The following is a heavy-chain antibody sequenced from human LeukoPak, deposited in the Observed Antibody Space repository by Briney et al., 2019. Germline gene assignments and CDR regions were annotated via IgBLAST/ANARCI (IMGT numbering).Heavy chain of an antibody. V-gene: IGHV3-21*01. CDR2: LSSSSKYI. J-gene: IGHJ5*02. D-gene: IGHD2-2*03. CDR3: ARDLDIVVVPASWFYP. CDR1: GXTFSTYS. Sequence: GGSLRLSCAASGXTFSTYSMNWVRQAPGRGLEWVLSLSSSSKYIYYADSVKGRFTISRGDAKNSLSLQMNSLRAEDTAVYYCARDLDIVVVPASWFYPWGQGTLVTVSS.